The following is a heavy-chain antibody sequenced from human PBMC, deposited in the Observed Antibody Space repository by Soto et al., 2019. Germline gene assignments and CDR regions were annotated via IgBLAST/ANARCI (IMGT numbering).Heavy chain of an antibody. V-gene: IGHV1-3*05. CDR2: INAGNGNT. CDR3: ARGDWWLFDY. D-gene: IGHD2-8*02. J-gene: IGHJ4*02. Sequence: QVQLVQSGAEEKKPGASVKFSCKASGYTFTSYAIHWVRQAPGQRLEWMGWINAGNGNTKYSQKFQGRVTITRDTSASTAYMELSSLKSEDTAVYYCARGDWWLFDYWGQGTLVTVSS. CDR1: GYTFTSYA.